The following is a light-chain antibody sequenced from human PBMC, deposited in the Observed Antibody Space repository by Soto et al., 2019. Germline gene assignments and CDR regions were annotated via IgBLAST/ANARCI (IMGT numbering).Light chain of an antibody. CDR3: QSYDSSLSGYV. J-gene: IGLJ1*01. CDR1: SANIGAGYD. V-gene: IGLV1-40*01. Sequence: QTLLTQPPSLSCAPGQRVTISCTGSSANIGAGYDVHWYQQLPGTAPKLLIFININRPSGVPDRFSGSKSGTSASLAITGLRAEDEADYYCQSYDSSLSGYVFGTGTKVTVL. CDR2: INI.